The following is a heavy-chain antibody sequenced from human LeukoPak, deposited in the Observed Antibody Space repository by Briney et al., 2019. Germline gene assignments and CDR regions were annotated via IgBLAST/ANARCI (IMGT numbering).Heavy chain of an antibody. V-gene: IGHV4-59*12. J-gene: IGHJ4*02. CDR1: GGSISSYY. CDR3: ARGHYRQHLASDY. CDR2: IYHSGST. D-gene: IGHD1-1*01. Sequence: PSETLSLTCTVSGGSISSYYWSWIRQPPGKGLEWIGYIYHSGSTYYNPSLKSRVTMSVDRSKNQFSLKLSSVTAADTAVYYCARGHYRQHLASDYWGQGTLVTVSS.